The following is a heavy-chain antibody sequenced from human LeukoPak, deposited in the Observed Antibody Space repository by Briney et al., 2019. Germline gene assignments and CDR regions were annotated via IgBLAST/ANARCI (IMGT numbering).Heavy chain of an antibody. J-gene: IGHJ4*02. D-gene: IGHD2-2*01. CDR1: GGSIDRYY. Sequence: KPSEPLSLTCTVSGGSIDRYYGSWIRQPPGRGVEWIGYIYYTGSTEYHPSLKSRVTISLDTSKNQFSLKLTSVTAADTAVYYCARVYQSAEYYFDYWGQGNLVSVSS. CDR3: ARVYQSAEYYFDY. V-gene: IGHV4-59*01. CDR2: IYYTGST.